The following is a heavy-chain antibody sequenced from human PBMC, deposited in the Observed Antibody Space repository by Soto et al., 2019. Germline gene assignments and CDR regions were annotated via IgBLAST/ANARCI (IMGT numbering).Heavy chain of an antibody. CDR3: ARDLTTATGAFDY. CDR2: ISSSSNNI. CDR1: GFSLRSYS. V-gene: IGHV3-21*01. D-gene: IGHD6-13*01. Sequence: EVQLVESGGGLVKPGGSLRLSCAASGFSLRSYSMNWVRQAPGKGLEWVSSISSSSNNIYYADSVKGRFTIYRDNAKNSLFLQVNSLRDEDTAVYFCARDLTTATGAFDYWGQGTLVTVSS. J-gene: IGHJ4*02.